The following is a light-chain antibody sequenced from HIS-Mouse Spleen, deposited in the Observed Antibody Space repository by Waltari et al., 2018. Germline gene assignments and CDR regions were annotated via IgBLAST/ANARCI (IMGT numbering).Light chain of an antibody. CDR3: YSTDSSGNHRV. J-gene: IGLJ2*01. Sequence: SYELTQPPSVSVSPGQTARITCSGDALPKKYAYWYQRKSGQAPVLVISEDSKRPTGIPERFSCSSSGTMATLTISGAQVEDEADYYCYSTDSSGNHRVFGGGTKLTVL. CDR2: EDS. V-gene: IGLV3-10*01. CDR1: ALPKKY.